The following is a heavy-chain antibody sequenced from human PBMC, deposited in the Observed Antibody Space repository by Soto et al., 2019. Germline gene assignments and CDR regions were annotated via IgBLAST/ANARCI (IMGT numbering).Heavy chain of an antibody. Sequence: EVQLVETGGGLIQPGGSLRLSCAASGFTVSSNYMSWVRQAPGKGLEWVSVIYSGGSTYYADSVKGRFTISRDNSQNTLYLQMNSLIAEDTAVYYCASRGYCSSTSCYYEATVIHWGQGTLVTVSS. CDR3: ASRGYCSSTSCYYEATVIH. CDR2: IYSGGST. V-gene: IGHV3-53*02. J-gene: IGHJ4*02. D-gene: IGHD2-2*03. CDR1: GFTVSSNY.